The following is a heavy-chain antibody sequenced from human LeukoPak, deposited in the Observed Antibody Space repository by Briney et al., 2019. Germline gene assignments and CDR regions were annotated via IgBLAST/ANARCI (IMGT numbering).Heavy chain of an antibody. V-gene: IGHV3-33*01. J-gene: IGHJ4*02. CDR1: GFTFSSYG. D-gene: IGHD1-1*01. CDR2: IWYDGSNK. CDR3: ARDLRNWNDGPDY. Sequence: GGSLRLSCAASGFTFSSYGMHWVRQAPGKGLEWVAVIWYDGSNKYYADSVKCRFTISRDNSKNTLYLQMNSLRAEDTAVYYCARDLRNWNDGPDYWGQGTLVTVSS.